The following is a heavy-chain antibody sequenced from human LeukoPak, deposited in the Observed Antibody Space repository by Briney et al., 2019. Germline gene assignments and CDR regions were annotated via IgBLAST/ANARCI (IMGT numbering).Heavy chain of an antibody. CDR1: GGSFSGYS. D-gene: IGHD3-10*01. V-gene: IGHV4-34*01. Sequence: SETLSLTCAVYGGSFSGYSWAWIRQPPEKGLEWIGEVNHGGSTNYNPSLKSRPTISADTPNNQFSLKLSSVTAADTAVYNCARHKSGEYYAGSGSLYYFDDWGQGTLVTVSS. CDR3: ARHKSGEYYAGSGSLYYFDD. J-gene: IGHJ4*02. CDR2: VNHGGST.